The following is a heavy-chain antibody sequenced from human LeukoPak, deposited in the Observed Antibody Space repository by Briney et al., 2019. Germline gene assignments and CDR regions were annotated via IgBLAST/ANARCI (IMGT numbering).Heavy chain of an antibody. D-gene: IGHD1-26*01. CDR2: MNPNSGNT. Sequence: ASVTVSCTAPGYTFTSYDINWVRQAPGQGLEWMGWMNPNSGNTGYAQKFQGRVTMTRNTSISTAYMELSSLRSEDTAVYYCARGRVKPKPGSYSRPRWFDPWGQGTLVTVSS. CDR1: GYTFTSYD. CDR3: ARGRVKPKPGSYSRPRWFDP. V-gene: IGHV1-8*01. J-gene: IGHJ5*02.